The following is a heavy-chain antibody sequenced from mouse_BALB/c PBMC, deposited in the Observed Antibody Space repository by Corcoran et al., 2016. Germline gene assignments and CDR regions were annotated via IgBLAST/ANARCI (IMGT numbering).Heavy chain of an antibody. J-gene: IGHJ3*01. CDR2: IDPANGNT. CDR3: ARFYGNHQAWFAY. CDR1: GFNIKDTY. Sequence: EVQLQQSGAELVKPGASVKLSCTASGFNIKDTYMHWVKQRPEQGLEWIGRIDPANGNTKYDPKFQGKATITADTSSSTAYMQLSSLTAEDTAVYFCARFYGNHQAWFAYWGQGTLVTVSA. D-gene: IGHD2-1*01. V-gene: IGHV14-3*02.